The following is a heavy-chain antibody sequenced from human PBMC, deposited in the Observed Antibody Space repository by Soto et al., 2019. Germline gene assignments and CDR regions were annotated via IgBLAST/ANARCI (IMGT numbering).Heavy chain of an antibody. CDR3: ARIRRDYDFWSGYYGPYYYGMDV. V-gene: IGHV2-70*01. Sequence: SGPTRVNPTQTLTLTCTFSGFSLSISGMCVSCIRQPPGKALDWLALIDWDEDKYYSTSLKTRLTISKDTSTNQLVHTMNNMAPVDTATYYCARIRRDYDFWSGYYGPYYYGMDVWGQGT. J-gene: IGHJ6*02. D-gene: IGHD3-3*01. CDR1: GFSLSISGMC. CDR2: IDWDEDK.